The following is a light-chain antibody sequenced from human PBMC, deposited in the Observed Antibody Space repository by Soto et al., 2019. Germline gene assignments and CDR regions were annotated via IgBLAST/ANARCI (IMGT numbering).Light chain of an antibody. Sequence: QSALTQPRSVSGSPGQSVTLSCTETSSDVGGYNYVSWYQHHPGKAPKLMIYDVSKRPSGVPDRFSGSKSGNTASLTISGLQADDEADYYCCSYAKTYTWVFGGGTQLTVL. CDR3: CSYAKTYTWV. CDR2: DVS. J-gene: IGLJ3*02. CDR1: SSDVGGYNY. V-gene: IGLV2-11*01.